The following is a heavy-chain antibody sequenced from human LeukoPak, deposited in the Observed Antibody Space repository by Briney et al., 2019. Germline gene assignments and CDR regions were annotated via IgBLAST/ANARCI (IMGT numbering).Heavy chain of an antibody. Sequence: PSETLSLTCTVSGGSISSYYWSWIRHPAGKGLEWIGRIYTSGSTTYNPSLKSRVTMSVDTSKNQFSLKLSSVTAADTAVYCCARDSGTTGEVKFDPWGQGTLVAVSS. D-gene: IGHD3-10*01. J-gene: IGHJ5*02. CDR2: IYTSGST. CDR1: GGSISSYY. V-gene: IGHV4-4*07. CDR3: ARDSGTTGEVKFDP.